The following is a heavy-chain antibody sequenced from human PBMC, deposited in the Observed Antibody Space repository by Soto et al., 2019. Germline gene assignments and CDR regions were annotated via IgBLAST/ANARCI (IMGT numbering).Heavy chain of an antibody. Sequence: PSETLSLTCTVSGGSVSSGSYYWSWIRQPPGKGLEWIGYIYYSGSTNYNPSLKSRVTISVDTSKNQFSLKLSSVTAADTAVYYCARDISLGAVAFFDYWGQGTLVTVFS. CDR1: GGSVSSGSYY. D-gene: IGHD6-19*01. V-gene: IGHV4-61*01. J-gene: IGHJ4*02. CDR2: IYYSGST. CDR3: ARDISLGAVAFFDY.